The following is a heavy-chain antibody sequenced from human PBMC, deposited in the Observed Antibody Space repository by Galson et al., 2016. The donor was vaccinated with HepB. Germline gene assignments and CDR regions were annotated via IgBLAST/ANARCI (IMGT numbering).Heavy chain of an antibody. V-gene: IGHV1-2*06. Sequence: SVKVSCKASGYTFTGYYIHWVRQAPGQGLEWMGRINPTSGGSHYARRFQGSVAMTRDTSISTAYMELRRLRSDDTAVYYCSRTQNWTYDPWGQGTRVHVSS. J-gene: IGHJ5*02. CDR1: GYTFTGYY. CDR3: SRTQNWTYDP. D-gene: IGHD1-7*01. CDR2: INPTSGGS.